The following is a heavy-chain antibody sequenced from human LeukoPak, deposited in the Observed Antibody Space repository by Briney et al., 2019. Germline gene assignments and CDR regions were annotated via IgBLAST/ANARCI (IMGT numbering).Heavy chain of an antibody. CDR3: ARVRLQPRTLLDDAFDI. CDR1: GFTFSSYW. Sequence: GGSLRLSCAASGFTFSSYWMSWVRQAPGKGLEWVANIKPDGSEKYYVDSVKGRFTISRDNAKNSLYLQMNSLRAGDTAVYYCARVRLQPRTLLDDAFDIWGQGTMVTVSS. V-gene: IGHV3-7*01. J-gene: IGHJ3*02. CDR2: IKPDGSEK. D-gene: IGHD1-14*01.